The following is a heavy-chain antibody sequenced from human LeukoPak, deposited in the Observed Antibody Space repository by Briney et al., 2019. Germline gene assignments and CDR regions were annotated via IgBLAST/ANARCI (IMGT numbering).Heavy chain of an antibody. CDR1: GFTVSRYY. J-gene: IGHJ4*02. CDR3: ARDPPCSGGSCYSDY. Sequence: GGSLRLSCAASGFTVSRYYMTWVRQAPGKGLEWVSSISSSSSYIYYADSVKGRFTISRDNAKNSLYLQMNSLRAEDTAVYYCARDPPCSGGSCYSDYWGQGTLVTVSS. CDR2: ISSSSSYI. D-gene: IGHD2-15*01. V-gene: IGHV3-21*01.